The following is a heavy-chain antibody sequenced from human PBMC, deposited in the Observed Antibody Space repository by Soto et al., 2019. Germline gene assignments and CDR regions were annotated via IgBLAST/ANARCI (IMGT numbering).Heavy chain of an antibody. CDR3: VRSGHSFGGVM. CDR1: GASMNNYY. Sequence: PSETLSLTCTVSGASMNNYYGSWARQPPGKGLEWIGYMYYSGGSNSNPSLKGRVTISVDTSKNQISLKLTSATAADTAVYYCVRSGHSFGGVMWGQGTLVTVSS. D-gene: IGHD3-16*01. V-gene: IGHV4-59*01. J-gene: IGHJ4*02. CDR2: MYYSGGS.